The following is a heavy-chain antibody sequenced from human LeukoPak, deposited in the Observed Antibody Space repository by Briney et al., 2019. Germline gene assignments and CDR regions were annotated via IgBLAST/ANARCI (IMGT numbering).Heavy chain of an antibody. CDR3: ATGATFAYN. J-gene: IGHJ4*02. D-gene: IGHD3-16*01. Sequence: GRSLRLSCAASGFTFNTYAMQWVRQAPGKGLEWVASIGFDGSTKHYADSVKGRFTISRDNSKSTLYLQLSSLRPEDTGVFYCATGATFAYNWGQGTLVTVSS. V-gene: IGHV3-30*04. CDR1: GFTFNTYA. CDR2: IGFDGSTK.